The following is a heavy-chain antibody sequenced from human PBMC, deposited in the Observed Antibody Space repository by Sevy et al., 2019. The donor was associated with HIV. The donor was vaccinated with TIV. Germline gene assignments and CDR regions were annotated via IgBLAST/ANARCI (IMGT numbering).Heavy chain of an antibody. D-gene: IGHD1-26*01. J-gene: IGHJ4*02. CDR2: IYYSGSK. Sequence: SETLSLTCTVSGASISSSSYYWGWIRQPPGKGLEWIGSIYYSGSKYHNPSLQSRVTISEDASTNQFSLNLSSVTAADTAVYYCVCGSYYHFDYWGQGTLVTVSS. CDR1: GASISSSSYY. CDR3: VCGSYYHFDY. V-gene: IGHV4-39*01.